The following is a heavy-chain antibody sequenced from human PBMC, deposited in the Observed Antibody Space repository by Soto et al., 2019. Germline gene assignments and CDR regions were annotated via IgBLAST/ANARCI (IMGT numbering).Heavy chain of an antibody. Sequence: PGGSLRLSCAASGFTFSSYSMNWVRQAPGKGLEWVSSISSSSSYIYYADSVKGRFTISRDNAKNSLYLQMNSLRAEDTAVYYCARDLKARVFPYNWFDPWGQGTLVTVSS. CDR1: GFTFSSYS. D-gene: IGHD6-6*01. J-gene: IGHJ5*02. CDR2: ISSSSSYI. CDR3: ARDLKARVFPYNWFDP. V-gene: IGHV3-21*01.